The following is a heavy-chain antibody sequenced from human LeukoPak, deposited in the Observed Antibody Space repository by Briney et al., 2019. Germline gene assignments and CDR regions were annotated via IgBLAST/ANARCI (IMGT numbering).Heavy chain of an antibody. Sequence: AGGSLRLSCAASGFTFSSYAMSWVRQAPGKGLEWVSAISGSGGSTYYADSVKGRFTISRDNSKNTLYLQTNSLRAEDTAVYYCAKEGAGNRLTDAFDIWGQGTMVTVSS. CDR2: ISGSGGST. J-gene: IGHJ3*02. CDR3: AKEGAGNRLTDAFDI. CDR1: GFTFSSYA. V-gene: IGHV3-23*01. D-gene: IGHD1-14*01.